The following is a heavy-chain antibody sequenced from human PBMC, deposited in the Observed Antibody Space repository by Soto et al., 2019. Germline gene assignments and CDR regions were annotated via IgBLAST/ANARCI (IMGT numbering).Heavy chain of an antibody. CDR2: ISGSGGST. V-gene: IGHV3-23*01. D-gene: IGHD5-18*01. Sequence: GGSLRLSCAASGFTFSSYAMSWVRQAPGKGLEWVSAISGSGGSTYYADSVKGRFTISRDNSKNTLYLQMNSLRAEDTAVYYCAKDHMDKAMVTVPVFDYWGQGTLVTVSS. CDR3: AKDHMDKAMVTVPVFDY. CDR1: GFTFSSYA. J-gene: IGHJ4*02.